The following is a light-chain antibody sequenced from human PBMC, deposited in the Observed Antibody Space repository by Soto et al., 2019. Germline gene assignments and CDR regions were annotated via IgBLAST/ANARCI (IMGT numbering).Light chain of an antibody. CDR1: QSVSSY. V-gene: IGKV3-15*01. J-gene: IGKJ1*01. CDR3: QQYNNWPWT. Sequence: EIVLTQSPGTLSLSPGERATLSCRASQSVSSYLAWYQQKPGQAPRLLIYSASRRATGFPARFSGSGSGTDFTLTISSLQSEDFAVYYCQQYNNWPWTSGQGTKVDIK. CDR2: SAS.